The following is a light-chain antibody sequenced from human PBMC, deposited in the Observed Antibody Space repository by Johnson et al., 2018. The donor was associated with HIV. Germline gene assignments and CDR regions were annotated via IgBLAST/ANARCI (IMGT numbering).Light chain of an antibody. V-gene: IGLV1-51*02. CDR1: SSNIENNY. J-gene: IGLJ1*01. CDR2: ENN. Sequence: QSVLTQPPSVSAAPGQKVTISCSGSSSNIENNYVSWYQQLPGTAPRVLIYENNKRPSGITDRFSGSKSGTSATLGITGLQTGDEADYYCGTWDSSLSAGGVFGTGTKVTVL. CDR3: GTWDSSLSAGGV.